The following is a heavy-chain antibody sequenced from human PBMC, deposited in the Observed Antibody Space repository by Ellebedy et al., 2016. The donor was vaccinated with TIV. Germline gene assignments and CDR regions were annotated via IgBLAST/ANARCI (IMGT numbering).Heavy chain of an antibody. V-gene: IGHV3-21*01. CDR2: ISSSSSYI. CDR1: GFTFSSYS. Sequence: GGSLRLSXAASGFTFSSYSMNWVRQAPGKGLEWVSSISSSSSYIHYADSVKGRFTISRDNAKNSLYLQMNSLRAEDTAVYYCARDGFVGGIVVVPAAYPVDYWGQGTLVIVSS. D-gene: IGHD2-2*01. CDR3: ARDGFVGGIVVVPAAYPVDY. J-gene: IGHJ4*02.